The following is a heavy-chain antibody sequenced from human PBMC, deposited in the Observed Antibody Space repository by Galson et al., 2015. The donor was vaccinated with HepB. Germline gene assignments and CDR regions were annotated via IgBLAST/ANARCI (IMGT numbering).Heavy chain of an antibody. J-gene: IGHJ4*02. CDR1: GYTFTSYY. CDR3: DRGHGAMITFGGVMGY. D-gene: IGHD3-16*01. CDR2: INPSGGST. V-gene: IGHV1-46*03. Sequence: SVKVSCKASGYTFTSYYMHWVRQAPGQGLEWMGIINPSGGSTSYAQKFQGRVTMTRDTSTSTVYMELSSLRSEDTAVYYCDRGHGAMITFGGVMGYWGQGTLVTVSS.